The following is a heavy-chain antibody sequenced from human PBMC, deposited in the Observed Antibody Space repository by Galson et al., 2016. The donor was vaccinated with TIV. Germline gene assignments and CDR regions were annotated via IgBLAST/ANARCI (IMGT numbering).Heavy chain of an antibody. D-gene: IGHD3-22*01. CDR3: ARDMGITMSHDPFYI. CDR2: LYYSGST. J-gene: IGHJ3*02. CDR1: GVSISSSAYY. Sequence: SETLSLTCIVSGVSISSSAYYWGWVRQTPGKGLEWIGSLYYSGSTYYNPSLKNRATVSVGTSKNHFSLKLSSVTAADTAVYYCARDMGITMSHDPFYIWGQGTMVTVSS. V-gene: IGHV4-39*07.